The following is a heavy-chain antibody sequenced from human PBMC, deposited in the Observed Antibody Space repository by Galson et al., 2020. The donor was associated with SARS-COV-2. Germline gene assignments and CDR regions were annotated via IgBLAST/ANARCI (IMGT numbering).Heavy chain of an antibody. V-gene: IGHV1-18*01. CDR1: GYTFTSYG. Sequence: ASVKVSCKASGYTFTSYGISWVRQAPGQGLEWMGWISAYNGNTNYAQKLQGRVTMTTDTSTSTAYMELRSLRSDDTAVYYCATSHNLKGVVPAFFDYWGQGTLVTVSS. CDR2: ISAYNGNT. CDR3: ATSHNLKGVVPAFFDY. D-gene: IGHD2-2*01. J-gene: IGHJ4*02.